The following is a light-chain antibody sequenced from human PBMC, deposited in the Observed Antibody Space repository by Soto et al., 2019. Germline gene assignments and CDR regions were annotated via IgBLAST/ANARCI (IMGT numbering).Light chain of an antibody. V-gene: IGKV3-20*01. CDR1: QNIRGNE. CDR3: QDYGTSAPWT. J-gene: IGKJ1*01. Sequence: EVVLTQSPGTLSLSPGERATLSCRASQNIRGNELAWYQQKPGQAPRLLIYRGSSRATGIPDRFSGRGSGTDFTLTISRREPEDFAVDYCQDYGTSAPWTFGQGTKVEIK. CDR2: RGS.